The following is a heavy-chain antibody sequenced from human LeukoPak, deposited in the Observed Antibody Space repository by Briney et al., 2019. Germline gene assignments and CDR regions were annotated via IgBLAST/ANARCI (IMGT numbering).Heavy chain of an antibody. D-gene: IGHD3-22*01. CDR3: LRTDSSGSRAN. CDR1: GFTFSTYW. V-gene: IGHV3-7*01. CDR2: INQDGSQK. Sequence: GGSLRLSCAASGFTFSTYWMTWVRQAPGKGLEWVANINQDGSQKYYVDSVKGRFTISRDNAKNSLYLQMNSLRAEDTAVYYCLRTDSSGSRANWGQGTLVTVSS. J-gene: IGHJ4*02.